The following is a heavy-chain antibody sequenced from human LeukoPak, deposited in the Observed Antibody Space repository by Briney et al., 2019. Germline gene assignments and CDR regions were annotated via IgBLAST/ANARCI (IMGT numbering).Heavy chain of an antibody. V-gene: IGHV3-11*03. D-gene: IGHD3-16*01. CDR1: GFTFSDYY. Sequence: GGSLRLSCAASGFTFSDYYMSWIRQAPGQGLEWVSYIITSGSNTNYADSVKGRFTISRDNAKSSLYLQMNSLGAEDTAVYYCARHRGGDSVPFDYWGQGTLVTVSS. CDR3: ARHRGGDSVPFDY. J-gene: IGHJ4*02. CDR2: IITSGSNT.